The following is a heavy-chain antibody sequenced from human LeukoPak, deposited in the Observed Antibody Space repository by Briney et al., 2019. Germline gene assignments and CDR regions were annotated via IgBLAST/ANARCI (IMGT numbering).Heavy chain of an antibody. CDR2: IYYSGRI. Sequence: PSETLSLTCTVSGGSISGSYYWGWIRQPPGKGLEWIGSIYYSGRIYYNASLKSRVTISVDTSKNHFSRKLTSVTAADTAVYYCARAPWAYGNYVHAFDIWGHGTMVTVSS. CDR1: GGSISGSYY. V-gene: IGHV4-39*07. J-gene: IGHJ3*02. D-gene: IGHD4-11*01. CDR3: ARAPWAYGNYVHAFDI.